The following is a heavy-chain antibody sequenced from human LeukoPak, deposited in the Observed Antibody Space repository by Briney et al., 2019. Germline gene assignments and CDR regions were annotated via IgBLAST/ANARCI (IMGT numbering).Heavy chain of an antibody. Sequence: RASVKVSCKTSGYTFTTYGLSWVRQAPGQGLEWMGLINPSGGYTNYAQKSQGRVTMTRDTSTSTVYMELSSLRSEDTAVYYCARGLHLRYYDRSGYFDYWGQGTLVTVSS. CDR2: INPSGGYT. V-gene: IGHV1-46*01. D-gene: IGHD3-22*01. CDR3: ARGLHLRYYDRSGYFDY. CDR1: GYTFTTYG. J-gene: IGHJ4*02.